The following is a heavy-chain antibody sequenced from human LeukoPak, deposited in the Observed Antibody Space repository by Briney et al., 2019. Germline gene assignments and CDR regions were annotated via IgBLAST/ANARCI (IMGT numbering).Heavy chain of an antibody. CDR1: GFTFSSYW. D-gene: IGHD4-17*01. CDR2: IKQDGSEK. CDR3: AKDINVLDYGDYGYFDY. V-gene: IGHV3-7*03. J-gene: IGHJ4*02. Sequence: GGSLRLSCAASGFTFSSYWMSWVRQAPGKGLEWVANIKQDGSEKYYVDSVKGRFTISRDNAKNSLYLQMNSLRAEDTALYYCAKDINVLDYGDYGYFDYWGQGTLVTVSS.